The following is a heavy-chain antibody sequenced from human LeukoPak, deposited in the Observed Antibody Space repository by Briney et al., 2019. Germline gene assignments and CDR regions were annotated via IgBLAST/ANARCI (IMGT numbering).Heavy chain of an antibody. D-gene: IGHD3-22*01. J-gene: IGHJ4*02. CDR3: ASHSPYYYDSSGPITYFDY. Sequence: PGGSLRLSCAASGFTVSSTYVSWVRQAPGKELEWVSVIYKGGNTYYIDSVKGRFTISRDTSKNTLYLQMNSLRAEDAAVYYCASHSPYYYDSSGPITYFDYWGQGTLVTVSS. CDR2: IYKGGNT. CDR1: GFTVSSTY. V-gene: IGHV3-53*01.